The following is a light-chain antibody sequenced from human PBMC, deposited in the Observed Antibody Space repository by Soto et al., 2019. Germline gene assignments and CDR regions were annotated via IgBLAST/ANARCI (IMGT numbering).Light chain of an antibody. J-gene: IGKJ1*01. V-gene: IGKV1-9*01. CDR3: QQLNTYPWT. Sequence: DIQLTQSPSFLSASVGDRVTITCRASQGIFSYLAWYQQKPGKAPKLLIYAASTLQSGVPSRFGGSGSGTEFTLTISSLQPEDFATYYCQQLNTYPWTFGQGTKVEIK. CDR2: AAS. CDR1: QGIFSY.